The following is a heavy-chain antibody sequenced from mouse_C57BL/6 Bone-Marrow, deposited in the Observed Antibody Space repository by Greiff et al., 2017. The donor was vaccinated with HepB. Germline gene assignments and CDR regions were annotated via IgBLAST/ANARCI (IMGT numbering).Heavy chain of an antibody. CDR3: ARSPYYSFYFDY. CDR2: IYPGGGYT. CDR1: GYTFTNYW. V-gene: IGHV1-63*01. Sequence: LVESGAELVRPGTSVKMSCKASGYTFTNYWIGWAKQRPGHGLEWIGEIYPGGGYTNYNEKFKGKATLTADKSSSTAYMQFSSLTSEDSAIYYCARSPYYSFYFDYWGQGTTLTVSS. D-gene: IGHD2-10*01. J-gene: IGHJ2*01.